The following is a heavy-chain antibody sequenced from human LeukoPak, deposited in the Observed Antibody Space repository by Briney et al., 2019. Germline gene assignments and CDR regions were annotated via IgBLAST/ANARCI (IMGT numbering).Heavy chain of an antibody. CDR1: GFTFSTYA. D-gene: IGHD6-19*01. CDR2: ISRGSTYI. Sequence: GGSLRLSCVGTGFTFSTYAMNWVRQAPGKRLEWVSSISRGSTYIYYADSLRGRVTISRDDAENSLYLQMNSLRAEDTAVYYCASQEPSSGWYRGSWGQGTLVTVSS. CDR3: ASQEPSSGWYRGS. V-gene: IGHV3-21*06. J-gene: IGHJ4*02.